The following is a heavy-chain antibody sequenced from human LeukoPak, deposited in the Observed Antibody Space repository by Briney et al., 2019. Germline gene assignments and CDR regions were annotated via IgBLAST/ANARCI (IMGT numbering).Heavy chain of an antibody. CDR3: TAGTGRSDFDY. CDR1: GFTFSNAW. CDR2: IKRKGDDGTM. J-gene: IGHJ4*02. V-gene: IGHV3-15*01. D-gene: IGHD3/OR15-3a*01. Sequence: PGGSLRLSCAASGFTFSNAWMSWFRQAPGRGLEWVGRIKRKGDDGTMDYAAPVKGRLSISRDDSKNTLYLQMNSLKSEDTAVYYCTAGTGRSDFDYWGQGTLVTVSS.